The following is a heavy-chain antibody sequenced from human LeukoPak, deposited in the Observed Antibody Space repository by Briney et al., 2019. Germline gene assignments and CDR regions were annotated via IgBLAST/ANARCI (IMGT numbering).Heavy chain of an antibody. CDR1: GVSVSNHY. CDR2: FYYSGGT. Sequence: ETLSLTCSVSGVSVSNHYWSRIRQPPGKGLEWIGWFYYSGGTYFNPSLGSRATVSADTSRNHLSLNLRSLTTADTAVYYCARHSSGWHFDSWGQGALVTVSS. D-gene: IGHD6-19*01. V-gene: IGHV4-59*02. CDR3: ARHSSGWHFDS. J-gene: IGHJ4*02.